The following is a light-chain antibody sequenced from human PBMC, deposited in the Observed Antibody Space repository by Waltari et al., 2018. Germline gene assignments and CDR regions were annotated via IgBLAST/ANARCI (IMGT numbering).Light chain of an antibody. CDR3: MQALQTPYT. CDR2: VVS. CDR1: QSLLHSNGYNY. V-gene: IGKV2-28*01. J-gene: IGKJ2*01. Sequence: DIVMTQSPLSLPVTPGEPASISCRSSQSLLHSNGYNYLDWYLQKPGQSPQLLIYVVSHRASGVPGRFSGSGSGTDFTLKISRVEAEDVGVYYCMQALQTPYTFGQGTKLEIK.